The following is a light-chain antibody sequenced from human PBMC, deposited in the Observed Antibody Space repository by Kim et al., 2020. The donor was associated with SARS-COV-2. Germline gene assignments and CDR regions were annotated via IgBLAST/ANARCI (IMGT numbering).Light chain of an antibody. CDR1: QRVAGSY. Sequence: PGESATLSCRASQRVAGSYLAWYQQKPGQAPRLLIYGASSRATGIPDRFSGSESGADFTLTISRLEPEDFAVYYCQQYSSSPLTFGGGTKV. CDR2: GAS. V-gene: IGKV3-20*01. J-gene: IGKJ4*01. CDR3: QQYSSSPLT.